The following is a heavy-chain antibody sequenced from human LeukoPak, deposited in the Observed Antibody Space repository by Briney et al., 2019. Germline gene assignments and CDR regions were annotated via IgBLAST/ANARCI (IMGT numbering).Heavy chain of an antibody. CDR1: GFTFSSYA. V-gene: IGHV3-23*01. Sequence: GGSQRLSCAASGFTFSSYAMSWVRQAPGKGLEWVSAISGSGGSTYYADSVKGRFTISRDNSKNTLYLQMNSLRAEDTAVYYCAKDGGYYGSGSPLDYWGQGTLVTVSS. J-gene: IGHJ4*02. CDR3: AKDGGYYGSGSPLDY. CDR2: ISGSGGST. D-gene: IGHD3-10*01.